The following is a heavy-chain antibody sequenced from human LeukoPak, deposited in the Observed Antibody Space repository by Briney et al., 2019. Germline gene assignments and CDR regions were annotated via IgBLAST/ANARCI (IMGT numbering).Heavy chain of an antibody. Sequence: SETLSLTCTVSGGSMTAYYWSWIRQPPGKGLEWLGYIYYSGSTNYNPSLKSRLTISVDTSKNQFSLKLSSVTAADTAVYYCARGAAGGEFDYWGQGTLVTVSS. J-gene: IGHJ4*02. V-gene: IGHV4-59*08. CDR2: IYYSGST. CDR1: GGSMTAYY. CDR3: ARGAAGGEFDY. D-gene: IGHD6-13*01.